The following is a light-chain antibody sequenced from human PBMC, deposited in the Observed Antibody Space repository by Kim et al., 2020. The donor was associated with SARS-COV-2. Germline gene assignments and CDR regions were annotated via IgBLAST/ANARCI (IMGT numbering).Light chain of an antibody. CDR2: GAS. CDR1: QSVSSSY. Sequence: SPGEKATLSCRASQSVSSSYLAWYQQKPGQAPRLLIYGASSRATGIPDRFSGSGSGTDFTLTISRLEPEDFAVYYCQQYGSSPLTFGGGTKVDIK. V-gene: IGKV3-20*01. CDR3: QQYGSSPLT. J-gene: IGKJ4*01.